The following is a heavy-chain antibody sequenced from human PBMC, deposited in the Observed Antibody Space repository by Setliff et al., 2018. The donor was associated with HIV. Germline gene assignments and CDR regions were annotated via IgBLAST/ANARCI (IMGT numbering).Heavy chain of an antibody. CDR2: ISGIGSST. V-gene: IGHV3-23*01. J-gene: IGHJ4*02. CDR1: GFTFSTYA. Sequence: GGSLRLSCAASGFTFSTYAMSWVRQAPGKGLEWVSDISGIGSSTYYADSVKGRFTISRDNSKNTLYLQMNSLRAEDTAAYYCAKPTYYYDDSGYSGGDYWGQGTLVTVSS. D-gene: IGHD3-22*01. CDR3: AKPTYYYDDSGYSGGDY.